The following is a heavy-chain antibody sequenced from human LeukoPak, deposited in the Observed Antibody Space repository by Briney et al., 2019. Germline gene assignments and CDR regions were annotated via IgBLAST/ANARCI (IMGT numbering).Heavy chain of an antibody. Sequence: ASVKVSCKASGYTFTSYYMHWVRQAPGQGLEWMGIINPSGGSTSYAQKFQGRVTMTRDMSTSTVYMELSSLRSEDTAVYYCARATSDYGDYEAYGDNYYYYYMDVWGKGTTVTVSS. CDR3: ARATSDYGDYEAYGDNYYYYYMDV. D-gene: IGHD4-17*01. CDR2: INPSGGST. CDR1: GYTFTSYY. J-gene: IGHJ6*03. V-gene: IGHV1-46*01.